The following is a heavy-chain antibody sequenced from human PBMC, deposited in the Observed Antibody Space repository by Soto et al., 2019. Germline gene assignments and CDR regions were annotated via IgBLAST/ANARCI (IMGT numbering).Heavy chain of an antibody. CDR3: ARERRCPPLHY. V-gene: IGHV1-18*01. CDR1: GYTFSNYG. Sequence: QVQLVQSGPEVKKPGASVKVSCKGSGYTFSNYGVTWVRQAPGQGLERLGCVRAYNRNTGYAHTFEARATMTIDTSTTTTSLDLQGLTPDDTAVYFCARERRCPPLHYWGQGTLVVVSP. J-gene: IGHJ4*02. D-gene: IGHD4-17*01. CDR2: VRAYNRNT.